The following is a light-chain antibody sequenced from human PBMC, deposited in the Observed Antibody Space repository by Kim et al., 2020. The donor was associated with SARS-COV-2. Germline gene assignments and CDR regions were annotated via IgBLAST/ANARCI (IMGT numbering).Light chain of an antibody. V-gene: IGKV3-11*01. J-gene: IGKJ4*01. Sequence: LSLSPGERATLSCRASQSVSSYLAWYQQKPGQAPRLLIYDASNRATGIPARFSGSGSGTDFTLTISSLEPEDFAVYYCQQRSNWLTFGGGTKVDIK. CDR2: DAS. CDR3: QQRSNWLT. CDR1: QSVSSY.